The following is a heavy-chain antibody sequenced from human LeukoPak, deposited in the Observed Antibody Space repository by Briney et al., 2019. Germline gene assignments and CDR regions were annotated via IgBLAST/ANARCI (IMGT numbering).Heavy chain of an antibody. CDR1: GFTVSSTY. D-gene: IGHD6-6*01. CDR3: AKEQSSSGFFDY. CDR2: IYSGGRT. Sequence: GGSLRLSCAASGFTVSSTYMSWVRQTPGKGLEWVSVIYSGGRTYYADSVKGRFTISGDNSKNTLYLQMNSLRAEDTAVYYCAKEQSSSGFFDYWGQGTLVTVSS. J-gene: IGHJ4*02. V-gene: IGHV3-53*01.